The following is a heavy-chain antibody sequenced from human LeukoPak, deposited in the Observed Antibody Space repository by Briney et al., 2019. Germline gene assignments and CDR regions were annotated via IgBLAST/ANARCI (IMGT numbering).Heavy chain of an antibody. CDR3: VRHDGRGGATMGSLDS. CDR2: LYLSRTT. J-gene: IGHJ4*02. CDR1: GGSISGGSHH. D-gene: IGHD5-12*01. V-gene: IGHV4-39*01. Sequence: SETLSLTCTVSGGSISGGSHHWGWFRQSPGKGLEWIGSLYLSRTTYYNPSLNSRVTISVDTSKNQFSLQLNSVTAADTAVYYCVRHDGRGGATMGSLDSWGQGSLVTVSS.